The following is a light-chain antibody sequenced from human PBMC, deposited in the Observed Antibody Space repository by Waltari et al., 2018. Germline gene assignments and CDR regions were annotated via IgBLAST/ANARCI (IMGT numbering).Light chain of an antibody. CDR2: EGS. J-gene: IGLJ2*01. CDR1: RSDTVGYNL. V-gene: IGLV2-23*03. Sequence: SALTQPASVSGSPGQSINIPCTGTRSDTVGYNLVSWYQQHPGRAPKLLVYEGSKRPSGVSSRFSGAKSGNTASLTISGLQAEDEANYYCCSFASPNTVIFGGGTKLTVL. CDR3: CSFASPNTVI.